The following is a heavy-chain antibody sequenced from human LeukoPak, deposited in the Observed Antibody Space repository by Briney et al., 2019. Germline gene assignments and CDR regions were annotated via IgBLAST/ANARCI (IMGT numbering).Heavy chain of an antibody. V-gene: IGHV3-15*01. CDR2: IKSKRNGGTT. Sequence: PGGSLRLSCGASGFSFINAWMTWVRQAPGKGLEWVGRIKSKRNGGTTDYAAPVKGRFTISRDDSKNTVYLQTNSLKTEDTAVYYCTTNAAVGTWEVFDYWGQGTLVTVSS. CDR1: GFSFINAW. D-gene: IGHD6-13*01. CDR3: TTNAAVGTWEVFDY. J-gene: IGHJ4*02.